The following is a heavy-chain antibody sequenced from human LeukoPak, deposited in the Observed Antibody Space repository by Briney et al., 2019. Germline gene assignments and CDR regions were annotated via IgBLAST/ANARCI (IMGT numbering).Heavy chain of an antibody. CDR2: IYYSGST. D-gene: IGHD3-16*01. V-gene: IGHV4-31*03. CDR1: GGSISSGGYY. J-gene: IGHJ4*02. CDR3: ARAGGFFSPFGY. Sequence: SQTLSLTCTVSGGSISSGGYYWSWIRQHPGKGLEWIGYIYYSGSTYYNPSLKSRVTISVDTFKNQFSLKLSSVTAADTAVYYCARAGGFFSPFGYWGQGTLVTVSS.